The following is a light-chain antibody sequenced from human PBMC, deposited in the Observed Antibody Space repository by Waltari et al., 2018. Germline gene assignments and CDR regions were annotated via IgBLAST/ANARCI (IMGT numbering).Light chain of an antibody. CDR1: SSDVGNYKR. CDR3: SSYAGSSKGV. V-gene: IGLV2-23*02. Sequence: QSALTQPASVSGSPGQSITISCTGTSSDVGNYKRVSWYQQHPGKAPKLMLYAVSKRPSWVSDRFSGSKSGDMASLTISGLQPEDEAEYFCSSYAGSSKGVFGGGTKVTVL. J-gene: IGLJ2*01. CDR2: AVS.